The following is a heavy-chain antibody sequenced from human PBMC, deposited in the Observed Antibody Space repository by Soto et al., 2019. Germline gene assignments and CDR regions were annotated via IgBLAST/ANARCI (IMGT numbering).Heavy chain of an antibody. J-gene: IGHJ4*02. Sequence: ASVKVSCTASGYIFTSYYIHWVRQAPGQGLEWMGWINPFDGSRMFAQSFQGRVTMTRDTSTSTVYMEVSSLRSEDTAVYYCSRVDPGETSPFDHWGQGTLVNRLL. CDR3: SRVDPGETSPFDH. CDR1: GYIFTSYY. CDR2: INPFDGSR. V-gene: IGHV1-46*03. D-gene: IGHD3-10*01.